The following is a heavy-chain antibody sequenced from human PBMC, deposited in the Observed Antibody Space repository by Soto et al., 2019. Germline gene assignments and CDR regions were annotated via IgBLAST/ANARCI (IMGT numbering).Heavy chain of an antibody. Sequence: PSQTLSLTCVISGDSVSSYSAAWNWIRQSPSGGLEWLGRTYYRSRFFSDYAESVKSRIIINPDTPKNQFSLQLKSVTPEDTAVYYCVRDRYSSSGWFDPWGQGTPVTVSS. CDR3: VRDRYSSSGWFDP. CDR2: TYYRSRFFS. V-gene: IGHV6-1*01. J-gene: IGHJ5*02. CDR1: GDSVSSYSAA. D-gene: IGHD3-10*01.